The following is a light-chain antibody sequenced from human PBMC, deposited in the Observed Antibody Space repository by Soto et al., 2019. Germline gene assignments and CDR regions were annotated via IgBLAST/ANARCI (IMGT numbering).Light chain of an antibody. V-gene: IGLV6-57*04. Sequence: NFMLTQPHSVSESPGKTVTISCTRSSGSIASNYVQWYQQRPGSAPTTVIYEDNQRPSGVPDRFSGSIDSSSNSASLTLSGLKTEDEADYYCQFYDSSISVVFGGWTKRTFL. CDR2: EDN. J-gene: IGLJ2*01. CDR3: QFYDSSISVV. CDR1: SGSIASNY.